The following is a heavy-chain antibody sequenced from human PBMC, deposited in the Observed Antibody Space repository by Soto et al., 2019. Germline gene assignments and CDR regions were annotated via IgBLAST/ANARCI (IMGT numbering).Heavy chain of an antibody. Sequence: QVQLVQSGAEVKKPGSSVKVSCKASGGTFSSYAINWVRQAPGQGLEWMGGIIPIFGTADYAQKFQGRVTITSDQSTSTAYMELSSLRSEDTAVYYCAQCLLGVNYYYGMDVWGQGSTVTVSS. J-gene: IGHJ6*02. CDR3: AQCLLGVNYYYGMDV. V-gene: IGHV1-69*05. D-gene: IGHD3-16*01. CDR1: GGTFSSYA. CDR2: IIPIFGTA.